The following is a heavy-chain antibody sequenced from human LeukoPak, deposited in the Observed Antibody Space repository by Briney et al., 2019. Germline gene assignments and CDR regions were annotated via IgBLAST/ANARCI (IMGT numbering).Heavy chain of an antibody. D-gene: IGHD4-11*01. V-gene: IGHV3-48*01. CDR1: GFTFSSYS. J-gene: IGHJ4*02. Sequence: GGSLRLSCAASGFTFSSYSMNWVRQAPGKGLEWVSHISSGSSTIYYADSVKGRFTTSRDNAKSSLYLQMNSLRAEDTAVYYCARDRITITTPFDYWGQGTLVTVSS. CDR3: ARDRITITTPFDY. CDR2: ISSGSSTI.